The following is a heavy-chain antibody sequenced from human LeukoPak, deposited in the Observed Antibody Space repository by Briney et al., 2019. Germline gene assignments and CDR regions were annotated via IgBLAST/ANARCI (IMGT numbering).Heavy chain of an antibody. CDR3: ASGPTTVPTI. CDR1: GYTFTRYY. CDR2: INPNSAVT. D-gene: IGHD4-17*01. J-gene: IGHJ4*02. Sequence: ASVKVSCKPSGYTFTRYYLHWVRRAPGQGFEWVGWINPNSAVTNYAQKFQGRVTMTRDTSISTAYMDLSSLRSDDTAVYFCASGPTTVPTIWGQGTLVTVSS. V-gene: IGHV1-2*02.